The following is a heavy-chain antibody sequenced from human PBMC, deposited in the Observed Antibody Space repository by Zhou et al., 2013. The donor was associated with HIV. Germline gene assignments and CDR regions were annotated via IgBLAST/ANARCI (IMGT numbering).Heavy chain of an antibody. Sequence: QVQLVQSGGEIKRSGASVKVSCKASGYNFANYSISWVRQAPGHGLEWVGWISAQSGNADYAQKWQGRVSMTRNTYTNTAYMDLRNLRPDDTAVYYCARGYRRSRTSKYFHHWGQGTVV. CDR2: ISAQSGNA. V-gene: IGHV1-18*01. J-gene: IGHJ1*01. CDR3: ARGYRRSRTSKYFHH. CDR1: GYNFANYS. D-gene: IGHD2-15*01.